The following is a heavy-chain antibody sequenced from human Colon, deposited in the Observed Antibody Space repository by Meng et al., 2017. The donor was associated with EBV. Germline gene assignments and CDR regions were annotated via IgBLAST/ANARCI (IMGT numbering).Heavy chain of an antibody. Sequence: LQASGPGLVQPSQTRSLPCTGAGGSISSGDYYWSWIRQPPGKGLEWIGYIYYSGSTYSNASLKSRVTISIDRSKNQFSLKLSSVTAADTAVYYCARDRKHYGERGWFDPWGQGTLVTVSS. CDR1: GGSISSGDYY. D-gene: IGHD4-17*01. J-gene: IGHJ5*02. CDR2: IYYSGST. V-gene: IGHV4-30-4*01. CDR3: ARDRKHYGERGWFDP.